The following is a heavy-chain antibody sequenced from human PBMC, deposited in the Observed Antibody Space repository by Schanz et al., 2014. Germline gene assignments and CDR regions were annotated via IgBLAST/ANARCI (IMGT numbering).Heavy chain of an antibody. Sequence: QVQLVQSGAEVKKPGASVKVSCKASGYTFSSYGITWVRQAPGQGLEWMGWINGYNGHTLYAQKLQGRVTMTADTSTSTAYMELRSLRSDDTAVYYCARGGYSSGWYDRDIAHFDYWGQGTLXTVSS. V-gene: IGHV1-18*01. CDR1: GYTFSSYG. D-gene: IGHD6-19*01. CDR2: INGYNGHT. CDR3: ARGGYSSGWYDRDIAHFDY. J-gene: IGHJ4*02.